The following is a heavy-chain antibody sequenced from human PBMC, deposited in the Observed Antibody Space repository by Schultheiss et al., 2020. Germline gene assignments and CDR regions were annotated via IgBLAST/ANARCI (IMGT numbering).Heavy chain of an antibody. V-gene: IGHV5-51*01. D-gene: IGHD2-15*01. CDR1: GYSFTSYW. J-gene: IGHJ3*02. CDR3: ARDQWWGAASGAFDI. Sequence: GGSLRLSCKGSGYSFTSYWIGWVRQMPGKGLEWMGIIYPGDSDTRYSPSFQGQVTISADKSISTAYLQWSSLKASDSAMYYCARDQWWGAASGAFDIWGQGTMVTVSS. CDR2: IYPGDSDT.